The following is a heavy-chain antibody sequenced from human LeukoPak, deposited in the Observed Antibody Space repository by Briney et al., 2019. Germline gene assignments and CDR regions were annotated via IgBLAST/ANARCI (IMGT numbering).Heavy chain of an antibody. CDR1: GGTFSSYA. J-gene: IGHJ3*02. CDR2: IIPIFGTA. V-gene: IGHV1-69*05. D-gene: IGHD1-26*01. Sequence: ASVKVSCKASGGTFSSYAISWVRQAPGRGLEWMGGIIPIFGTANYAQKFQGRVTITTDESTSTAYMELSSLRSEDTAVYYCARGGSRTAFDIWGQGTMVTVSS. CDR3: ARGGSRTAFDI.